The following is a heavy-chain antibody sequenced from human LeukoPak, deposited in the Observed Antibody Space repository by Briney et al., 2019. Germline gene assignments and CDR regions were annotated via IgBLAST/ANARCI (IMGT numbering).Heavy chain of an antibody. CDR2: ITESSSSYR. CDR3: AKDRGQWFGFDY. Sequence: GGSLRLSCEASGFTFSRYTMNWVRQAPGKGLEWVSSITESSSSYRYYADSVKGRFTISRDNSKNTLYLQMNSLRAEDTAVYYCAKDRGQWFGFDYWGQGTLVTVSS. CDR1: GFTFSRYT. V-gene: IGHV3-21*04. D-gene: IGHD3-10*01. J-gene: IGHJ4*02.